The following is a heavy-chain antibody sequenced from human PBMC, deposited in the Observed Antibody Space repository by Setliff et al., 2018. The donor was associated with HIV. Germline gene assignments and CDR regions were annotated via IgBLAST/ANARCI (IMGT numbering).Heavy chain of an antibody. CDR3: ARQGAGYYYDSSDYYTGNGFDM. CDR2: FHHSGSA. D-gene: IGHD3-22*01. Sequence: SETLSLTCAVSGYSISTAYYWAWIRQSPGKGLEWIRGFHHSGSAHYNPSLKSRVTISGQTSKNQFSLTLTSVTAADTAIYYCARQGAGYYYDSSDYYTGNGFDMWGQGTMVTVSS. J-gene: IGHJ3*02. V-gene: IGHV4-38-2*01. CDR1: GYSISTAYY.